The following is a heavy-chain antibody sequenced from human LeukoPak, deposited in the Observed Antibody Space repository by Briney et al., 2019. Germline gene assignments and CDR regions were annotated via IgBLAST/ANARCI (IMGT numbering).Heavy chain of an antibody. D-gene: IGHD4-11*01. Sequence: SETLSLTCTVSGGSVRTYYWSWIRQSRAKGLEWIGYIYSGSTNYNPSLKSRVTISVDASKNQCSLKLRSVTAADTAVYFCAGAHSNSFYFDFWGQGTLVSVSS. CDR2: IYSGST. J-gene: IGHJ4*02. CDR3: AGAHSNSFYFDF. V-gene: IGHV4-59*02. CDR1: GGSVRTYY.